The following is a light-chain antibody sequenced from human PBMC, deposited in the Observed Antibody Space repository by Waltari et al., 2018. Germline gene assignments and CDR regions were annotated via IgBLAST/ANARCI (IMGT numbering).Light chain of an antibody. J-gene: IGLJ2*01. CDR3: NSRDSIGNHVV. V-gene: IGLV3-19*01. Sequence: SSELTQDPAVSVALGQTVRITCPGDSLRSSYASWYQQKPGQAPVLVIYGKNNRPSGIPDRFSGSSSGNTASLTITGAQAEDEADYYCNSRDSIGNHVVFGGGTKLTVL. CDR1: SLRSSY. CDR2: GKN.